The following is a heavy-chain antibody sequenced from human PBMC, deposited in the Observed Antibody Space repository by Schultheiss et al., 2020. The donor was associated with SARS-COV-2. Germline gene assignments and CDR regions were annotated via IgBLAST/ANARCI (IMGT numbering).Heavy chain of an antibody. CDR3: ARDRPDPHGMDV. Sequence: SVKVSCKASGYTFTGYYMHWVRQAPGQGLEWMGGIIPIFGTANYAQKFQGRITIITDESTSTVYIELSSLRSEDTAVYYCARDRPDPHGMDVWGQGTTVTVSS. CDR1: GYTFTGYY. CDR2: IIPIFGTA. J-gene: IGHJ6*02. D-gene: IGHD6-6*01. V-gene: IGHV1-69*05.